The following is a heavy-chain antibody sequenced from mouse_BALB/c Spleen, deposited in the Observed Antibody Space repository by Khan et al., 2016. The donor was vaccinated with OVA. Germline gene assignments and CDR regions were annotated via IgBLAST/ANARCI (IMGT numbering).Heavy chain of an antibody. D-gene: IGHD1-1*01. Sequence: QVQLKQSGAELVKAGASVKMSCKASGYTFTSYWMHWVKQRLGQGLEWFAETNPTNGRTYYTEKFKSKATLTVDKSSSTAYMLLSGTTFEDSAVYYCARIKKIVATYFDDWGQGTTLTVSS. J-gene: IGHJ2*01. CDR2: TNPTNGRT. V-gene: IGHV1S81*02. CDR3: ARIKKIVATYFDD. CDR1: GYTFTSYW.